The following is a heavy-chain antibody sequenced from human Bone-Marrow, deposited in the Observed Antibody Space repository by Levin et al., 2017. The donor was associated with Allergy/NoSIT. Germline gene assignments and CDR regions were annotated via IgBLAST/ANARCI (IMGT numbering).Heavy chain of an antibody. J-gene: IGHJ4*02. V-gene: IGHV4-59*01. Sequence: SETLSLTCTVSGGSISSYYWSWIRQPPGKGLEWIGYIYYSGSTNYNPSLKSRVTISVDTSKNQFSLKLSSVTAADTAVYYCARSTGGEMATIVGYWGQGTLVTVSS. CDR1: GGSISSYY. CDR2: IYYSGST. CDR3: ARSTGGEMATIVGY. D-gene: IGHD5-24*01.